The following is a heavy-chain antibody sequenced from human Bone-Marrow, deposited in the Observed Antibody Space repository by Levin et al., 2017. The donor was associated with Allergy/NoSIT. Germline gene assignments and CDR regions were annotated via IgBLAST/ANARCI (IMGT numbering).Heavy chain of an antibody. CDR1: GGSISYYY. CDR2: IYYSGST. D-gene: IGHD6-6*01. V-gene: IGHV4-59*08. Sequence: ASETLSLTCTVSGGSISYYYWSWIRQPPGEGLEWIGYIYYSGSTNYNPSLKSRVTISVDTSKNQFSLRLNSVTAADTAVYYCARHSSSSRGWFDPWGQGTLVTVSS. J-gene: IGHJ5*02. CDR3: ARHSSSSRGWFDP.